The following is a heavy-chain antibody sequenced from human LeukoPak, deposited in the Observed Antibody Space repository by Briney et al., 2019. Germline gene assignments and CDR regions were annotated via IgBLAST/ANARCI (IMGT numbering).Heavy chain of an antibody. CDR1: GYTFTSYG. Sequence: ASVKVSCKASGYTFTSYGISWVRQAPGQGLEWMGWISAYNGNTNYAQKLQGRVTMTTDTSTSTAYMELRSLRFDDTAVYYCARVVGIYSGYDWEGYWGQGTLVTVSS. D-gene: IGHD5-12*01. J-gene: IGHJ4*02. V-gene: IGHV1-18*01. CDR3: ARVVGIYSGYDWEGY. CDR2: ISAYNGNT.